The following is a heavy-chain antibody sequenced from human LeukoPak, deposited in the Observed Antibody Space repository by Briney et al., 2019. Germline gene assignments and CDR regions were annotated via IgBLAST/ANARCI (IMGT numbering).Heavy chain of an antibody. CDR1: GFTLSTYN. V-gene: IGHV3-21*01. CDR2: ISSSSTYI. CDR3: ARAHITIFGVVTYPFDY. J-gene: IGHJ4*02. D-gene: IGHD3-3*01. Sequence: GGSLRLACAASGFTLSTYNMNWVRQAPGKGLEWLSSISSSSTYIYYADSVKGRFTISRDNAKNSLYLQMNTLRVEDTAVYYCARAHITIFGVVTYPFDYWGQGSLVTVSS.